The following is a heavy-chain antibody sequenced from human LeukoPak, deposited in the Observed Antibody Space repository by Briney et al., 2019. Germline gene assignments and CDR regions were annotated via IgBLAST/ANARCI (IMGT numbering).Heavy chain of an antibody. D-gene: IGHD6-19*01. V-gene: IGHV3-21*01. CDR2: ISSTSSYI. CDR3: ARASSGWAVDLYYFDY. J-gene: IGHJ4*02. Sequence: GGSLRLSCVGSGFTFSSYSMNWARQAPGKGLEWVSSISSTSSYIYYADSVKGRFTISRDNAKKSLYLQMNSLRAEDTAVYYCARASSGWAVDLYYFDYWGQGTLVTVSS. CDR1: GFTFSSYS.